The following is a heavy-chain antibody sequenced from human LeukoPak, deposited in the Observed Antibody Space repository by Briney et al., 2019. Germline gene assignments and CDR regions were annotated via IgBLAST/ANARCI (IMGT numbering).Heavy chain of an antibody. V-gene: IGHV3-74*01. CDR2: ISGDGSST. CDR3: ARELPFDY. CDR1: GFTFSSYW. Sequence: PGGSLRLSXAASGFTFSSYWMHWVRQTPGKGLVWVSRISGDGSSTTYAESVKGRFTISRDNAKNTLYLQMNSLRTEDTAVYYCARELPFDYWGQGTLATVSS. J-gene: IGHJ4*02.